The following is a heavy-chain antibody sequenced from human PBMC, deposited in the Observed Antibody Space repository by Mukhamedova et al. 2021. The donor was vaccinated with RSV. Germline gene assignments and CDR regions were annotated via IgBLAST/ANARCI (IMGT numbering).Heavy chain of an antibody. J-gene: IGHJ5*02. D-gene: IGHD2-2*01. V-gene: IGHV2-26*01. CDR3: ARLGYCSSTSCRNWFDP. Sequence: GEKSYSTSLKSRLTISKDTSKSQVVLTMTNMDPVDTATYYCARLGYCSSTSCRNWFDPWGQGTRVTVSS. CDR2: GEK.